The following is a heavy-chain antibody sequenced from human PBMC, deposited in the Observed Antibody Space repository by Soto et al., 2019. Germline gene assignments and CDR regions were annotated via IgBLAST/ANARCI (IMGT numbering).Heavy chain of an antibody. Sequence: ASVNVSFKASGYTFINYCVSWVRQAPGQGLELMGWISAYNGDKKYAQNVQGRVTLTTDTSTSTAYMEMRTLRSDDTAEYYCARDGPHIPAVGDVWGQWTTVTVSS. CDR1: GYTFINYC. CDR3: ARDGPHIPAVGDV. J-gene: IGHJ6*02. V-gene: IGHV1-18*01. D-gene: IGHD6-19*01. CDR2: ISAYNGDK.